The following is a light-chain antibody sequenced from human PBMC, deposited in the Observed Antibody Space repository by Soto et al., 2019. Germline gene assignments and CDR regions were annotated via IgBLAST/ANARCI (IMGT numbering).Light chain of an antibody. CDR2: DTS. Sequence: EIVMTQSPATLSVSPGESATLSCRASQSVSIKLAWYQQKPGQAPRPLIYDTSTRATGIPARFSGSGSGTEFTLTISSLQSEDFAVYYCQQYNNWPPITFGQGTRLEI. CDR3: QQYNNWPPIT. CDR1: QSVSIK. J-gene: IGKJ5*01. V-gene: IGKV3-15*01.